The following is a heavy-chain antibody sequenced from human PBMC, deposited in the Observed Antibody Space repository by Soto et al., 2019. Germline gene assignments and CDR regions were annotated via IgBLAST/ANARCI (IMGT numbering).Heavy chain of an antibody. CDR3: ARAAAAGSYYYYYIDV. J-gene: IGHJ6*03. D-gene: IGHD2-2*01. Sequence: EVQLVESGGGLVKPGGSLRLSCAASGFTFSSYSMNWVRQAPGKGLEWVSSISSSSSYIYYADSVKGRFTISRDNAKNSLYLQMNSLRAEDTAVYYCARAAAAGSYYYYYIDVWGKGTTVTVSS. V-gene: IGHV3-21*01. CDR1: GFTFSSYS. CDR2: ISSSSSYI.